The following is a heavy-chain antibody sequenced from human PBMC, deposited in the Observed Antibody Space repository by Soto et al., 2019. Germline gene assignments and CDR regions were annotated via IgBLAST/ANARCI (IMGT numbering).Heavy chain of an antibody. CDR3: ARDSGLGNWFDP. Sequence: SETLSLTCTVSGGSVSSGSYYWSWIRQPPGEGLEWIGYIYYSGSTNYNPSLKSRVTISVDTSKNQFSLKLSSVTAADTAVYYCARDSGLGNWFDPWGQGTLVTVSS. CDR1: GGSVSSGSYY. V-gene: IGHV4-61*01. CDR2: IYYSGST. J-gene: IGHJ5*02. D-gene: IGHD6-19*01.